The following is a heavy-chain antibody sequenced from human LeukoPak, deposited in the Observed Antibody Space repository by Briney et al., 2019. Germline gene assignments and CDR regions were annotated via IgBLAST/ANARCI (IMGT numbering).Heavy chain of an antibody. D-gene: IGHD3-3*01. Sequence: PSQTLSLTCTVSGGSISSGSYYWSWIRQPAGKGLEWIGRIYTSGSTNYNPSLKSRVTISVDTSKNQFSLKLSSVTAADTAVYYCARGGRATIFGRGWFDPWGQGTLVTVSS. CDR2: IYTSGST. J-gene: IGHJ5*02. CDR1: GGSISSGSYY. V-gene: IGHV4-61*02. CDR3: ARGGRATIFGRGWFDP.